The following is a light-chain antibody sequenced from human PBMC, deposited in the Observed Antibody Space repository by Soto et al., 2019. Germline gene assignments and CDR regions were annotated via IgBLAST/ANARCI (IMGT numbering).Light chain of an antibody. J-gene: IGLJ1*01. Sequence: QLVLTQPPSMSGAPGQRVTISCSGSSSNIGSRTVNWYQHLPGTAPKLLIYSNSQQPSGVPERFSGSKSGTSASLAVSGLQSEDEADYYCAAWDGSLNGYVFGTGTKLTVL. V-gene: IGLV1-44*01. CDR3: AAWDGSLNGYV. CDR1: SSNIGSRT. CDR2: SNS.